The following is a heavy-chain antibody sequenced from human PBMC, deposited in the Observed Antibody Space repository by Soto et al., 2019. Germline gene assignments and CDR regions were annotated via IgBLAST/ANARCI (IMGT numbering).Heavy chain of an antibody. CDR2: INPSGGRT. J-gene: IGHJ4*02. CDR3: ARTYCAADCPRRDFDY. Sequence: VSVKVSCKASGYILSSYNMHWVRQAPGQGLERMGMINPSGGRTSYAQKFHDRVTMTRDTSTNTVYMELSSLRSDDTAVYYCARTYCAADCPRRDFDYWGQGTLVTVSS. CDR1: GYILSSYN. V-gene: IGHV1-46*01. D-gene: IGHD2-21*02.